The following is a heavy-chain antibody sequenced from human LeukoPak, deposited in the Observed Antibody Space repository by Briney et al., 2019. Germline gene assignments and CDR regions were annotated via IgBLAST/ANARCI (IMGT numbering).Heavy chain of an antibody. CDR1: GYTFTSYA. Sequence: ASVKVSCKASGYTFTSYAIHWVRQAPGQRLEWMGWISAGNGNTKYSQNFQGRVTFISNTSATTAFMELSSLRSEDAAVYYCAAAGITMVRGVMPDWFDPWGQGTLVTVYS. CDR3: AAAGITMVRGVMPDWFDP. V-gene: IGHV1-3*01. J-gene: IGHJ5*02. CDR2: ISAGNGNT. D-gene: IGHD3-10*01.